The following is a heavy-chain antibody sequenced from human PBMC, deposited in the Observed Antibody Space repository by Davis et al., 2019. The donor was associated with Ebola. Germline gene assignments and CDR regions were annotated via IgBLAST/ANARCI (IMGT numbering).Heavy chain of an antibody. Sequence: ASVKVSCKASGYTFTGYYTHWVRQAPGQGLEWMGWINPNSGGTNYAQKFQGRVTMTRDTSISTAYMELSRLRSDDTAVYYCARVGIAVAGPSYGMDVWGQGTTVTVSS. J-gene: IGHJ6*02. CDR1: GYTFTGYY. V-gene: IGHV1-2*02. CDR2: INPNSGGT. CDR3: ARVGIAVAGPSYGMDV. D-gene: IGHD6-19*01.